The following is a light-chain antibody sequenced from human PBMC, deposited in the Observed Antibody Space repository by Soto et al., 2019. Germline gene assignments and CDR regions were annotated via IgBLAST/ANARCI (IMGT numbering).Light chain of an antibody. CDR1: SSNIGAGYD. CDR2: DNN. Sequence: QSVLTQPPSVSGAPGQRVIISCTGSSSNIGAGYDVHWYQQLPGTAPRLLIYDNNNRPSGVSARFSVSKSDTSASLAITGLQPEDEADYSCQSYDSSLSGSYVFGTGTKVTVL. CDR3: QSYDSSLSGSYV. J-gene: IGLJ1*01. V-gene: IGLV1-40*01.